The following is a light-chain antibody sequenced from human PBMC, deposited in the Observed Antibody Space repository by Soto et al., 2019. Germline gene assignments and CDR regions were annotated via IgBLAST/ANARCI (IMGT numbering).Light chain of an antibody. V-gene: IGKV1-39*01. J-gene: IGKJ3*01. CDR3: QQTYRTPLA. Sequence: DIQMTQSPSSLSASVGDRVTITCRASQSINTFLNWYQQKPGRAPNLLIYTASRLQSGVPSRFSGSGSGTDFTLTISSLQPEYFAIYYCQQTYRTPLAFGPGTKVDIK. CDR2: TAS. CDR1: QSINTF.